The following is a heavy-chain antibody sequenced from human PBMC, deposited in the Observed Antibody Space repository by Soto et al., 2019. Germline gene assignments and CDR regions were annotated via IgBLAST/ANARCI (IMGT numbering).Heavy chain of an antibody. D-gene: IGHD6-13*01. CDR1: GGPFSGYY. Sequence: SETLSLTCAVYGGPFSGYYWSWIRQPPGKGLEWIGEINHSGSTNYNPSLKSRVTISVDTSKNQFSLKLSSVTAADTAVYYCARDTGYSSFGGGWFDPWGQGTLVTVSS. CDR2: INHSGST. V-gene: IGHV4-34*01. J-gene: IGHJ5*02. CDR3: ARDTGYSSFGGGWFDP.